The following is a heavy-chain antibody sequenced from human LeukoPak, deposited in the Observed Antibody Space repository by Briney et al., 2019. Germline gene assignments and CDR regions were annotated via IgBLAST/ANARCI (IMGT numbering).Heavy chain of an antibody. CDR3: VGGRGWLVDY. CDR1: GFTFSSYS. D-gene: IGHD6-19*01. Sequence: GRSLRLSCAASGFTFSSYSMNWVRQAPGKGLEWVSSIGSSSSYIYYADSVKGRFTISRDNAKNSLYLQMNSLRAEDTAFYYCVGGRGWLVDYWGQGTLVTVSS. J-gene: IGHJ4*02. CDR2: IGSSSSYI. V-gene: IGHV3-21*01.